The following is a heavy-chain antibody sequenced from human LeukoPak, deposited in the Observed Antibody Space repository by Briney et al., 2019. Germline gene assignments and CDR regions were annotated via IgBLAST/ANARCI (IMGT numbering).Heavy chain of an antibody. CDR3: AKGLSGAYGSGSRPGYYGMDV. CDR1: GFTFSSYW. CDR2: IKQDGSEK. Sequence: PGGSLRLSCAASGFTFSSYWMSWVRQAPGKGLEWVANIKQDGSEKYYVDSVKGRFTISRDNAKNSLYLQMNSLRAEDTALYYCAKGLSGAYGSGSRPGYYGMDVWGQGTTVTVSS. D-gene: IGHD3-10*01. J-gene: IGHJ6*02. V-gene: IGHV3-7*03.